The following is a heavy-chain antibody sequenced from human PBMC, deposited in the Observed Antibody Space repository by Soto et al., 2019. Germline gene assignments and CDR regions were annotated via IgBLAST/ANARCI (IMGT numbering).Heavy chain of an antibody. J-gene: IGHJ5*02. Sequence: SETPSLTCTVSGDSISSYFWSWIRQPPGKGLEWIGYVYSTEITNYNPSLKSRVAMSIDTSKNQFSLKVRSVTAADTAVYYCARGSEAWFDPWGQGTLVTVSS. CDR2: VYSTEIT. CDR1: GDSISSYF. V-gene: IGHV4-59*01. CDR3: ARGSEAWFDP.